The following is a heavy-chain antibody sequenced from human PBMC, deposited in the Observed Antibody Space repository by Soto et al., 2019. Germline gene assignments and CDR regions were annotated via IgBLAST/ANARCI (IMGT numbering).Heavy chain of an antibody. Sequence: GASVNVSCKASGGTFSRYTISWVRQGPGQGLEWMGWIDPNNGDTNLSQKFQGLVTMTSDTSLSTAYMELSGLRSDDTAVYYCARGIEGSSAWFDYWGQGTLVTVSS. CDR1: GGTFSRYT. D-gene: IGHD6-19*01. V-gene: IGHV1-2*04. J-gene: IGHJ4*02. CDR2: IDPNNGDT. CDR3: ARGIEGSSAWFDY.